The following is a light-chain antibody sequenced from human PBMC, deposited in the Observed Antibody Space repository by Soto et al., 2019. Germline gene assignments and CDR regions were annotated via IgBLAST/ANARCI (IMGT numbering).Light chain of an antibody. Sequence: DIQMTQSPSTLSGSVGDRVTITCRASQTISSWLAWYQQKPGKAPKLLIYKASTLKSGVPSRFSGSGSGTEFTLTISSLQPDDLATYYCQQYNNYCWAFGQGTKVDIK. CDR1: QTISSW. CDR2: KAS. CDR3: QQYNNYCWA. J-gene: IGKJ1*01. V-gene: IGKV1-5*03.